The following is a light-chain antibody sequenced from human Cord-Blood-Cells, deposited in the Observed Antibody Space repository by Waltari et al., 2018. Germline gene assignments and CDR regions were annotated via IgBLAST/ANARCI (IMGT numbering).Light chain of an antibody. Sequence: SSELTQDPAVSVALGRTVRITCQGDRLRSYYPSWYQQKPGQAPVLVIYGKNNRPSGIPDRFSGSSSGNTASLTITGAQAEDEADYYCNSRDSSGNHYVFGTGTKVTVL. V-gene: IGLV3-19*01. CDR3: NSRDSSGNHYV. J-gene: IGLJ1*01. CDR2: GKN. CDR1: RLRSYY.